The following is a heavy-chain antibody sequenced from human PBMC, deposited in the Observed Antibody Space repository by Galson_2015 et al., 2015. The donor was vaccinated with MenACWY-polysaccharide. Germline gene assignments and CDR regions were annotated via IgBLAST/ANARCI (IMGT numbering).Heavy chain of an antibody. D-gene: IGHD1-26*01. Sequence: SVKVSCKASGYTFTGYYMHWVRQAPGQGLEWMGWINPNSGGTNYAQKFQGRVTMTRDTSISTAYMELSRLRSDDTAVYYCARGAGATLYYYYYGMDVWGQGTTVTVSS. CDR2: INPNSGGT. CDR1: GYTFTGYY. CDR3: ARGAGATLYYYYYGMDV. J-gene: IGHJ6*02. V-gene: IGHV1-2*02.